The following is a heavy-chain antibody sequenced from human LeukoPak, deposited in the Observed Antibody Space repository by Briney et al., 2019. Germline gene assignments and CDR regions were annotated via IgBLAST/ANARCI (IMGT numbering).Heavy chain of an antibody. D-gene: IGHD3-10*01. CDR3: SGRYGRYTYYYMDV. J-gene: IGHJ6*03. CDR1: GYSFTSYW. V-gene: IGHV5-51*01. CDR2: IYPGDSDT. Sequence: GESLKISCKGSGYSFTSYWIGWVRQMPGKGLEWMGIIYPGDSDTRHSPSFQGQVTISAGKSTHTTLLQWTSLKGTGTGIAYLSGRYGRYTYYYMDVWGKGTTVTVSS.